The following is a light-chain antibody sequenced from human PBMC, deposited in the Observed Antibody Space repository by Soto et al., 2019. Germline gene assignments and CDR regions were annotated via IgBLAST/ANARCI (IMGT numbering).Light chain of an antibody. CDR3: QQYGSSPWT. J-gene: IGKJ1*01. CDR2: GAS. Sequence: EVVMTQSPATLSVSPGQRVTLSCRASHSVSCSLAWYQQKPGQAPRLLIYGASSRATGIPDRFSGSGSGTDFNLTISRLEPEDFAVYYCQQYGSSPWTFGQGNKVDI. V-gene: IGKV3-20*01. CDR1: HSVSCS.